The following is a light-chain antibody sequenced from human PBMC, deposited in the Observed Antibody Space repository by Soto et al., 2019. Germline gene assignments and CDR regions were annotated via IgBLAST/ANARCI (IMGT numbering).Light chain of an antibody. Sequence: QSVLTQSASVSGSPGQSITISCTGTSSDVGSYNYVSWYQQHPGKAPKVIIYDVSNRPSGVSSRFSGSKSGNTASLTISGLQAEDEADYYCSSYTSTSTWVFGGGTKVTVL. J-gene: IGLJ3*02. CDR2: DVS. CDR1: SSDVGSYNY. CDR3: SSYTSTSTWV. V-gene: IGLV2-14*03.